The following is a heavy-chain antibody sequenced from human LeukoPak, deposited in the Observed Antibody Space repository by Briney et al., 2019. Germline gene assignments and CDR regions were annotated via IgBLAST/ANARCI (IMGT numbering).Heavy chain of an antibody. CDR2: IYSGGST. Sequence: GGSLRLSCAASGFTVSSNYMSRVRQAPGKGLEWVSVIYSGGSTYYADSVKGRFTISRDNSKNTLYLQVNSLRAEDTAVYYCARDSPGTGVYGMDVWGQGTTVTVSS. D-gene: IGHD3-10*01. CDR1: GFTVSSNY. CDR3: ARDSPGTGVYGMDV. J-gene: IGHJ6*02. V-gene: IGHV3-53*01.